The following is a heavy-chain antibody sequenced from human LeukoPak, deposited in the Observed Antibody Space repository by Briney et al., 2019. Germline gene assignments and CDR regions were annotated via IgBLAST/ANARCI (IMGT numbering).Heavy chain of an antibody. V-gene: IGHV4-31*03. CDR3: ARAGGFFSPFGY. CDR1: GGSISSGGYY. Sequence: SETLSLTCTVSGGSISSGGYYWSWIRQHPGKGLEWIGYIYYSGSTYYNPSLKSRVTISIDTSKNQFSLKLSSVTAADTAVYYCARAGGFFSPFGYWGQGTLVTVSS. D-gene: IGHD3-16*01. J-gene: IGHJ4*02. CDR2: IYYSGST.